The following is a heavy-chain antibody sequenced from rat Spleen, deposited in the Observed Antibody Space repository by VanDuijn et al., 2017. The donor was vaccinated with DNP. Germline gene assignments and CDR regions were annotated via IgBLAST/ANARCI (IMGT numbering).Heavy chain of an antibody. Sequence: EVQLAESGGDLVQPGRSLKLSCVASGFTFNNYWMYWIRQAPGKGLEWVASINTDGGSTYYPDSVKGRFTISRDNAENTVYLQMNSLRSEDTATYFCATRPPFDYWGQGVMVTVSS. CDR3: ATRPPFDY. J-gene: IGHJ2*01. CDR2: INTDGGST. D-gene: IGHD3-1*01. CDR1: GFTFNNYW. V-gene: IGHV5-58*01.